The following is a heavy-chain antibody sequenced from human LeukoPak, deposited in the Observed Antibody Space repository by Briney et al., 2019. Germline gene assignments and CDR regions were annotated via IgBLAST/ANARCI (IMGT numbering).Heavy chain of an antibody. V-gene: IGHV4-59*07. CDR1: RGFMSRYY. CDR2: IYYSGNT. Sequence: SDPLSLTCTLSRGFMSRYYRCWLRQPPGQGLVCFGHIYYSGNTKYNPSLKSRVTISVDTSKNQFSLKVKSVTAADTAVYYWARVALTGAKWNWCFDLWGRGTLVSVSS. J-gene: IGHJ2*01. CDR3: ARVALTGAKWNWCFDL. D-gene: IGHD7-27*01.